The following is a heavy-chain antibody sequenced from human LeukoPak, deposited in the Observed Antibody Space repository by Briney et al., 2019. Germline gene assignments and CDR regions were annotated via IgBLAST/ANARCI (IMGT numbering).Heavy chain of an antibody. CDR2: LSGSGDGQ. V-gene: IGHV3-23*01. CDR3: AKGCQCPSGLSSWFDP. Sequence: GGSLRLSCSASGFTFTNYGMSWVRQAPGKGLEWVSGLSGSGDGQFYADYVEGRFTISRDIFNNILYLQMNSLRAEDTAVYYCAKGCQCPSGLSSWFDPRGQGTLVAVSS. D-gene: IGHD1-14*01. J-gene: IGHJ5*02. CDR1: GFTFTNYG.